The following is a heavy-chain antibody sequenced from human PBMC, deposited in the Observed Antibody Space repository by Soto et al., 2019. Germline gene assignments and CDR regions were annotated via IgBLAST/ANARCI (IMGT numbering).Heavy chain of an antibody. V-gene: IGHV1-18*01. Sequence: QVQLVQSGAEVKKPGASVKVSCKASGYTFTSYGISWVRQAPGQGLEWMGWISAYNGNTNYAQKLQGRVTMTTDTSTSTAYMDLRSLRSDDTAVYYCARDLRGSSSWYPNYYYYYGMDVWGQGTTVTVSS. D-gene: IGHD6-13*01. CDR2: ISAYNGNT. CDR3: ARDLRGSSSWYPNYYYYYGMDV. CDR1: GYTFTSYG. J-gene: IGHJ6*02.